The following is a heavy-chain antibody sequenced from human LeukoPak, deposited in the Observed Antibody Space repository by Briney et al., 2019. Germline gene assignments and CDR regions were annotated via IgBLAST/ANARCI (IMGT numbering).Heavy chain of an antibody. CDR2: ISAYNGNT. CDR3: ARDPPSPGYYDILTGYYKDYYYYGMDV. CDR1: GYTFTSYG. V-gene: IGHV1-18*01. Sequence: RASVKVSCKASGYTFTSYGISWVRQAPGQGLEWMGWISAYNGNTNYAQKLQGRVTMTTDTSTSTAYMELRSLRSDDTAVYYCARDPPSPGYYDILTGYYKDYYYYGMDVWGQGTTVTVSS. J-gene: IGHJ6*02. D-gene: IGHD3-9*01.